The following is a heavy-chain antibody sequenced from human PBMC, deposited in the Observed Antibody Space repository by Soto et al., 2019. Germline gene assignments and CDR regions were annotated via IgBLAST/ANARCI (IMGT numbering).Heavy chain of an antibody. CDR2: IWYDGSNK. CDR1: GFTFSSYG. D-gene: IGHD3-3*01. Sequence: GGSLRLSCAASGFTFSSYGMHWVRQAPGKGLEWVAVIWYDGSNKYYADSVKGRFTISRDNSKNTLYLQINSLRAEDTAVYYCARGGQGDCDFWSGSVPDYWGQGTLVTVSS. V-gene: IGHV3-33*01. CDR3: ARGGQGDCDFWSGSVPDY. J-gene: IGHJ4*02.